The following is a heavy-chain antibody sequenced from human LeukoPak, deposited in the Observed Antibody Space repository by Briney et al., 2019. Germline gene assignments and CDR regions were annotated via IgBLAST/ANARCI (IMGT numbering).Heavy chain of an antibody. V-gene: IGHV3-30*04. CDR2: ISYDGSNK. Sequence: GGSLRLSCAASDLTFSNSALHWVRQAPGKGLEWVAVISYDGSNKYYADSVKGRFTISRDNSKNTLYLQMNSLRAEDTAVYYCARVRGWELADAFDIWGQGTMVTVSS. D-gene: IGHD1-26*01. CDR3: ARVRGWELADAFDI. J-gene: IGHJ3*02. CDR1: DLTFSNSA.